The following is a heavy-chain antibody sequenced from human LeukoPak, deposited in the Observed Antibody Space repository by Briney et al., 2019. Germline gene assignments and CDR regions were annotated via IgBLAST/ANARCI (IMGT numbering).Heavy chain of an antibody. Sequence: SQTLSLTCAVSGGSISSGGYSWSWIRQPPGKGLEWIGYIYHSGGTYYNPSLKSRVTISVDRSKNQFSLKLSSVTAADTAVYYCARMGSGSYYGFDYWGQGTLVTVSS. J-gene: IGHJ4*02. CDR1: GGSISSGGYS. CDR3: ARMGSGSYYGFDY. CDR2: IYHSGGT. V-gene: IGHV4-30-2*01. D-gene: IGHD3-10*01.